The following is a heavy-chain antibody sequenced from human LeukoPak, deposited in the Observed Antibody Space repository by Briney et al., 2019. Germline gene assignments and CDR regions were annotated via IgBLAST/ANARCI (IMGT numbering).Heavy chain of an antibody. D-gene: IGHD3-22*01. CDR1: GGSISSGDYY. CDR3: ARDSGGYYYDSSGNTDGYYYYGMDV. V-gene: IGHV4-30-4*01. J-gene: IGHJ6*02. Sequence: SQTLSLTCTVSGGSISSGDYYWSWIRQPPGKGLEWIGYIYYSGSTYYNPSLMSRVTISVDTSKNQFSLKLSSVTAADTAVYYCARDSGGYYYDSSGNTDGYYYYGMDVWGQGTTVTVSS. CDR2: IYYSGST.